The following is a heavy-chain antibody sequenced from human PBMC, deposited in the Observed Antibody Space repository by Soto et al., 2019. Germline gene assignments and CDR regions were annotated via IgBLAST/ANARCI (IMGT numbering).Heavy chain of an antibody. CDR2: INHSGST. J-gene: IGHJ6*04. D-gene: IGHD6-13*01. CDR3: AQPLHKQQRMDV. Sequence: QVQLQQWGAGLLKPSETLSLTCAVYGGSFSGYYWSWIRQPPGKGLEWMGEINHSGSTNYNPSLKDRVTTSVDTSKNQFSLKLRSVTAADTAVYYCAQPLHKQQRMDVWGNGTTVTVSS. V-gene: IGHV4-34*01. CDR1: GGSFSGYY.